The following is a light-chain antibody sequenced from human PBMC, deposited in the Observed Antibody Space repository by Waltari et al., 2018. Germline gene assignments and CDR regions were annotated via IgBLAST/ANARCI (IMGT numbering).Light chain of an antibody. Sequence: DIQMTQSPSSLSASVGDRVTITCRASQSISNYLTWFQHKPGKAPKLLIYTASSLQSGASSRFSGSGSGTDFTLTISSLQPEDFATYYCQQSYSAPPTFGGGTKVEIK. CDR3: QQSYSAPPT. J-gene: IGKJ4*01. CDR1: QSISNY. CDR2: TAS. V-gene: IGKV1-39*01.